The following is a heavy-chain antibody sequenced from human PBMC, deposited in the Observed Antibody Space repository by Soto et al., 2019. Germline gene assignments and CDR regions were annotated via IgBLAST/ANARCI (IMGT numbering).Heavy chain of an antibody. J-gene: IGHJ6*02. CDR3: AKVQLHGALAEGGMDV. V-gene: IGHV1-2*02. D-gene: IGHD1-7*01. CDR2: INPNSGGT. Sequence: GXSVKVSCQASVSTFTGYYMDLVRQAPGQGLEWMGWINPNSGGTYYSDSVKGRFTISRDTSEKTVYLQMNSLRAEDTAVYFCAKVQLHGALAEGGMDVWAQGTTVTVSS. CDR1: VSTFTGYY.